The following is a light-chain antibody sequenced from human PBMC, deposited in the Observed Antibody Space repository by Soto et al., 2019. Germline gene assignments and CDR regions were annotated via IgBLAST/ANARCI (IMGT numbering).Light chain of an antibody. Sequence: QSVLTQPPSASGTPGQRVTISCSGSSSNIGSKYVYWYQQLPGTDPKLLMYRNNQRPSGVPDRCSGSKSGTSASLAISGLLSEDDDDYYCAAWDAGGSVPAFGGGTKLTVL. J-gene: IGLJ2*01. V-gene: IGLV1-47*01. CDR3: AAWDAGGSVPA. CDR1: SSNIGSKY. CDR2: RNN.